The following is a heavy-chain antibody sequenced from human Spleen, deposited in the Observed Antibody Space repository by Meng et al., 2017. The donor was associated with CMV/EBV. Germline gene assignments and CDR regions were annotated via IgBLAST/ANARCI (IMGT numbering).Heavy chain of an antibody. D-gene: IGHD3-3*02. CDR3: TTDSQFHGIFGAVQGY. Sequence: GGSLRLSCAASGFSFTNAWMSWVRQAPGKGLEWVGRFKSIIDGGAIDYAAPVKGRFIISRDDSKNTLYLQMNSLKTEDTGVYYCTTDSQFHGIFGAVQGYWGRGTLVTVSS. V-gene: IGHV3-15*01. CDR1: GFSFTNAW. J-gene: IGHJ4*02. CDR2: FKSIIDGGAI.